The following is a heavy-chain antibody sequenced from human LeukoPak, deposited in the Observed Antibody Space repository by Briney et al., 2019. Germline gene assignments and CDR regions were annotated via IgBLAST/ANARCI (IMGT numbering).Heavy chain of an antibody. CDR3: AKQFLMVRGKYFDY. CDR2: ISYDGSNQ. V-gene: IGHV3-30*18. D-gene: IGHD3-10*01. CDR1: GFTFSTYG. Sequence: PGRSLRLSCAASGFTFSTYGMHWVRQAPGKGLEWVAVISYDGSNQYYADFVKGRFTISRDNSKNTLYLQMNSLRAEDTAVYYCAKQFLMVRGKYFDYWGQGTLVTVSS. J-gene: IGHJ4*02.